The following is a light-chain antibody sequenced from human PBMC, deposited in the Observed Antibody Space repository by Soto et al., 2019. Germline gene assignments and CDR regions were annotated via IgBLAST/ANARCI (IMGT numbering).Light chain of an antibody. J-gene: IGKJ2*01. Sequence: DIQMTQSPSTLSASVGDRVTITCRASQNVETRLAWYQQKPGKAPDLVIYDASNLEEGGPSRFSGSGSGTEFSLSNSSLQSEASATYFCHQHSTYPYTFGQGTRLHIK. CDR3: HQHSTYPYT. V-gene: IGKV1-5*01. CDR1: QNVETR. CDR2: DAS.